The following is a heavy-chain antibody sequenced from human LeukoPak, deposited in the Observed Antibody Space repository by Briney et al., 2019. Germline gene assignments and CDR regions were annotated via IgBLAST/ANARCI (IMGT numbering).Heavy chain of an antibody. Sequence: GGSLRLSCAASGFTFSSYAMHWVRQAPDKGLEYVAVISNDGTYKYYGASVKGRFTISRDNSKNTLYLQMDSLRSEDTAVYSCTRKSGGSQRKMDDWFDPWGQGTLVIVSS. J-gene: IGHJ5*02. V-gene: IGHV3-30*04. CDR3: TRKSGGSQRKMDDWFDP. CDR1: GFTFSSYA. CDR2: ISNDGTYK. D-gene: IGHD3-10*01.